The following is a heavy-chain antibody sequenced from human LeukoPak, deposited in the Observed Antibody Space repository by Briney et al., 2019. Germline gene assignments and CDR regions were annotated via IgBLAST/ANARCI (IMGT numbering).Heavy chain of an antibody. D-gene: IGHD1-26*01. J-gene: IGHJ4*02. CDR3: ARVLYTGIDPKGY. Sequence: WVRQAPGXXXXWMGLIDPSGGSTAYAQKFQGRVTVTRDTSTSTVYMELSSLRSDDTAVYYCARVLYTGIDPKGYWGQGTLVSVSS. CDR2: IDPSGGST. V-gene: IGHV1-46*01.